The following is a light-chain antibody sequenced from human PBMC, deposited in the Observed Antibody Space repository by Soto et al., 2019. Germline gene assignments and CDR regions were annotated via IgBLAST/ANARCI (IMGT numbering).Light chain of an antibody. CDR3: QQYGSSAYT. CDR1: QSISSSY. CDR2: AAS. V-gene: IGKV3-20*01. Sequence: EMVWTQSPGTLSLSPGERATLSCRASQSISSSYLAWYQQKPGQAPRLLIYAASSRATGIPDRFSGSGSGTDFTLTISRLEPEDFAVYYCQQYGSSAYTFGQGTQLEIK. J-gene: IGKJ2*01.